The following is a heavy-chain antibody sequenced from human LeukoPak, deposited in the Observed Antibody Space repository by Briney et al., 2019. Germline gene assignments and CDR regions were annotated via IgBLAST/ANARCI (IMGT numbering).Heavy chain of an antibody. D-gene: IGHD5-18*01. CDR2: INAGNGNT. CDR1: GGTFTSYA. Sequence: ASVKVSCKASGGTFTSYAMHWVRQAPGQRLEWMGWINAGNGNTKYSQKFQGRVTITRDTPASTAYMELSSLRSEDTAVYYCARRSLDTAMVSDAFDIWGQGTMVTVSS. V-gene: IGHV1-3*01. CDR3: ARRSLDTAMVSDAFDI. J-gene: IGHJ3*02.